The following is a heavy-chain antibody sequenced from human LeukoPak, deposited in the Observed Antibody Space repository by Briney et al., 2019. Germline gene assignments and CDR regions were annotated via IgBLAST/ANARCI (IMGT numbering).Heavy chain of an antibody. CDR3: ARGADSSGYYSIFYFDY. CDR1: GGSTSSDH. CDR2: IFYSGSM. J-gene: IGHJ4*02. V-gene: IGHV4-59*01. Sequence: PSETLSLTCTVSGGSTSSDHWSWIRQPPGKGLEWIGHIFYSGSMKYNPSLKSRVTISVDTSKNQFSLKLSSVTAADTAVYYCARGADSSGYYSIFYFDYWGQGTLVTVSS. D-gene: IGHD3-22*01.